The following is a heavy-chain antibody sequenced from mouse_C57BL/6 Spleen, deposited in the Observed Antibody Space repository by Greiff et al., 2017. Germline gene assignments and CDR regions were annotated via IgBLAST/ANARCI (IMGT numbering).Heavy chain of an antibody. CDR1: GFTFSSYA. D-gene: IGHD1-1*01. CDR3: TRGGSSYYFDY. V-gene: IGHV5-9-1*02. Sequence: EVQRVESGAGLVKPGGSLKLSCAASGFTFSSYAMSLVRQNSEQRLEWVAYSSSGGDFKYYADTLKGRFTISRDNARHTLYLQMSSLKSEDTAMYYCTRGGSSYYFDYWGQGTTLTVSS. CDR2: SSSGGDFK. J-gene: IGHJ2*01.